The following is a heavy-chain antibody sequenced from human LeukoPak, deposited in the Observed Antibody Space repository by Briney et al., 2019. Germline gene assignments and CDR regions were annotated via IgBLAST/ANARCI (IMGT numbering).Heavy chain of an antibody. CDR1: GFTFDDYA. CDR3: ARDGTVGYMDV. V-gene: IGHV3-9*01. Sequence: GGSLRLSCAASGFTFDDYAMHWVRQGPGKGLEWVSGISWNSGSIGYADSVKGRFTISRDNAKNSLYLQMNSLRAEDTAVYYCARDGTVGYMDVWGKGTTVTISS. CDR2: ISWNSGSI. D-gene: IGHD2-15*01. J-gene: IGHJ6*03.